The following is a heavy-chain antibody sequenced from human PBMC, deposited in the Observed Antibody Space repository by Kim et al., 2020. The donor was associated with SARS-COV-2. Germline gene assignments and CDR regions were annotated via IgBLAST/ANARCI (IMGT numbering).Heavy chain of an antibody. CDR2: IGPTSTSI. V-gene: IGHV3-48*02. D-gene: IGHD6-19*01. J-gene: IGHJ5*02. Sequence: GGSLRLSCAASGFRFSSYSMNWVRQAPGKGLEWVSYIGPTSTSIYYADSLKGRFTISRDNGKNSLYLHMNDLRNEDTAVYYCARDAASGRNWFDTWGQG. CDR3: ARDAASGRNWFDT. CDR1: GFRFSSYS.